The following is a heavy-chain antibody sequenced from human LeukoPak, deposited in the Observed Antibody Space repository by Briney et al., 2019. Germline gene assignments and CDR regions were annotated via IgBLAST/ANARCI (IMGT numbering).Heavy chain of an antibody. D-gene: IGHD3-10*01. V-gene: IGHV1-24*01. Sequence: ASVKVSCKVSGYTLTELSMHWVRQAPGKGLEWMGGFDPEDGETIYAQKFQGRVTMTEDTSTDTAYMELSSLRSEDTAVYYCARGLSITTMVRGVIPFDYWGQGTLVTVSS. CDR3: ARGLSITTMVRGVIPFDY. CDR1: GYTLTELS. J-gene: IGHJ4*02. CDR2: FDPEDGET.